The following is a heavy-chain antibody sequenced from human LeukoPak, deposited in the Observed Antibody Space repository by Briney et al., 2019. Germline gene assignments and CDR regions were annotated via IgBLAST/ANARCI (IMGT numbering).Heavy chain of an antibody. CDR3: ARDGDGDAPFDY. CDR2: IYSGGST. V-gene: IGHV3-66*01. J-gene: IGHJ4*02. D-gene: IGHD4-17*01. Sequence: GGSLRLSCDASGFTVSSNYMSWVRQAPGKGLEWVSVIYSGGSTYYADSVKGRFTTSRDNSKNTLYLQMNSLRAEDTAVYYCARDGDGDAPFDYWGQGTLVTVSS. CDR1: GFTVSSNY.